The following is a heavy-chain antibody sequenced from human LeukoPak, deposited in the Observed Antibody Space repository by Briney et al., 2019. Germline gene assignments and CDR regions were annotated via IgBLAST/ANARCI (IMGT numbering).Heavy chain of an antibody. V-gene: IGHV3-30*02. D-gene: IGHD6-13*01. CDR2: IPYDGSNE. J-gene: IGHJ6*03. CDR3: AKDRGIAAAYYFMDV. CDR1: GFTFSNYG. Sequence: PGGSLRLSCAASGFTFSNYGMHWVRQASGKGLEWVAFIPYDGSNEYYADSVKGRFTISRDNSKNTLYLEMNSLRAEDTAMYYCAKDRGIAAAYYFMDVWGKGTTVTVSS.